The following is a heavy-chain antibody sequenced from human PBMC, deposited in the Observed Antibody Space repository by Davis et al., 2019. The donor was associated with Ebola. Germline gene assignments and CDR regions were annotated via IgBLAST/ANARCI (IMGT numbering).Heavy chain of an antibody. D-gene: IGHD5-12*01. CDR2: ITPGSGRT. Sequence: ASVKVSCKASGYTFSNTEINWVRQAPGQGLEWMGFITPGSGRTGYAQKLQGRVTMTRDPSTSTVYMELSGLRSEDTAIYYCARVAANLGIYYFDYWGQGTLVTVSS. J-gene: IGHJ4*02. CDR3: ARVAANLGIYYFDY. V-gene: IGHV1-46*04. CDR1: GYTFSNTE.